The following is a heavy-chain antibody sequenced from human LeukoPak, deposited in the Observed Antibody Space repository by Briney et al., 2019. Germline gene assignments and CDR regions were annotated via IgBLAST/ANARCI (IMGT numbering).Heavy chain of an antibody. CDR3: TTALYYGFWAFDI. CDR1: GFTFSSYA. J-gene: IGHJ3*02. V-gene: IGHV3-30-3*01. D-gene: IGHD3-22*01. Sequence: PGGSLRLSCAASGFTFSSYAMHWVRQAPGKGLEWVAVISYDGSNKYYADSVKGRFTISRDNSKNTLYLQMSSLKTEDTAVYYCTTALYYGFWAFDIWGQGTMVTVSS. CDR2: ISYDGSNK.